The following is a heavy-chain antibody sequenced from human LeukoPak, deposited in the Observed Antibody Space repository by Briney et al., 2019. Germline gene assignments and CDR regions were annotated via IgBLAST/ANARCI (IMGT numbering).Heavy chain of an antibody. D-gene: IGHD6-13*01. Sequence: PSETLSLTCAVYGGSFSGYYWSWVRQPPGKGLEWIGEINHSGRTNYNTSLKSRGTISLDTSKNQFSLKLSSVTAADTAVYYCARGTEAAVVWGQGTLVTVSS. CDR1: GGSFSGYY. V-gene: IGHV4-34*01. CDR3: ARGTEAAVV. CDR2: INHSGRT. J-gene: IGHJ4*02.